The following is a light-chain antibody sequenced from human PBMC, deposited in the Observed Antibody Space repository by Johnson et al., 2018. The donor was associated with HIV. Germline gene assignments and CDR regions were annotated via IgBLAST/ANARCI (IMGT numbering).Light chain of an antibody. J-gene: IGLJ1*01. CDR2: DNN. CDR1: SSNIGNNY. V-gene: IGLV1-51*01. CDR3: GTWDSSLTTYV. Sequence: SVLTQPPSVSAAPGQTVTISCSGSSSNIGNNYVSWYQQLPGTVPKLLIYDNNKRPSGIPDRFSGSKSGTSATLGITGLQTGDEADYYCGTWDSSLTTYVFGTGTKVTFL.